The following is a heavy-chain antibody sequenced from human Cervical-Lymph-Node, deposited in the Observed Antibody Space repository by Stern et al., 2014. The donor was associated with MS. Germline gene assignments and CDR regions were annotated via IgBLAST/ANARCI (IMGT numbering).Heavy chain of an antibody. J-gene: IGHJ5*02. CDR2: LYPEDVKT. Sequence: VHLVESGAEVKKPGASVKVSCKGSGYTLTDLAMQWVRQAPGKGREWIGGLYPEDVKTVYAQKFQVRSTMTEDTSTDTAYMELSRLAAEDTAVYYCVTFTGDPWGQGTLVTVSS. CDR1: GYTLTDLA. V-gene: IGHV1-24*01. D-gene: IGHD1-14*01. CDR3: VTFTGDP.